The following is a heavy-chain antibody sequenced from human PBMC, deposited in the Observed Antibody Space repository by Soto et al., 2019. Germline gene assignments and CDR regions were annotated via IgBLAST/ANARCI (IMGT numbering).Heavy chain of an antibody. D-gene: IGHD3-3*01. V-gene: IGHV4-31*03. J-gene: IGHJ4*02. Sequence: QVQLQESGPGLVKPSQTLSLTCTVSGGSISSGGSYWSWIRQRPWKGLEWIGYIFYSGSFYYTPSLKSRVMISAATSKNQFSLKLSSVTAADTAVYYCARATETPTIFGVVVPYFFDYWGRGTLVTVSS. CDR2: IFYSGSF. CDR1: GGSISSGGSY. CDR3: ARATETPTIFGVVVPYFFDY.